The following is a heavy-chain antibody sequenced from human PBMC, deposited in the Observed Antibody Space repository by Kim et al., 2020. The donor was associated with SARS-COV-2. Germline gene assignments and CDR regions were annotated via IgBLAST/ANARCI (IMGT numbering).Heavy chain of an antibody. D-gene: IGHD4-4*01. J-gene: IGHJ3*02. CDR1: GYTFTTYG. Sequence: ASVKVSCKSSGYTFTTYGISWVRQAPGQGLEWMGWISAYNTNTNYAQKLQGRVTMTTDTSTNTAYMELRSLRSDDTAVYYCARPSKGDAFDIWGQGTMVTVSS. CDR3: ARPSKGDAFDI. CDR2: ISAYNTNT. V-gene: IGHV1-18*01.